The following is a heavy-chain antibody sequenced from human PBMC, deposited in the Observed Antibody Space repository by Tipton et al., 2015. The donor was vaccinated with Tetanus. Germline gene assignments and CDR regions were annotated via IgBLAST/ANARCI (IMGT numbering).Heavy chain of an antibody. V-gene: IGHV3-9*01. J-gene: IGHJ1*01. CDR2: ISWNGGSI. Sequence: SLRLSCAASGFSFDDYSMHWVRQVPGRGLEWVSGISWNGGSIDYANSVKGRFTISRDNAKNSLYLQMNSLRVEDTAVYYCAKDVNWNLRYFQHWGQGTVVTVSS. CDR3: AKDVNWNLRYFQH. D-gene: IGHD1-1*01. CDR1: GFSFDDYS.